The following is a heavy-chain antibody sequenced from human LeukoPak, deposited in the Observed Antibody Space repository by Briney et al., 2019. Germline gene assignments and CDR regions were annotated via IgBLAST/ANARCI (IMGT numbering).Heavy chain of an antibody. CDR1: GYTFTGCY. Sequence: ASVTVSYKDSGYTFTGCYMHLLRQAPAPGLEGMGWISPSSVGCNYVQQFLGQVTMPRDTSISTAYMQPGRLRFDDTAVYYCARDSTAWSCDYWGQGTLVTVSS. D-gene: IGHD2-15*01. CDR2: ISPSSVGC. V-gene: IGHV1-2*02. J-gene: IGHJ4*02. CDR3: ARDSTAWSCDY.